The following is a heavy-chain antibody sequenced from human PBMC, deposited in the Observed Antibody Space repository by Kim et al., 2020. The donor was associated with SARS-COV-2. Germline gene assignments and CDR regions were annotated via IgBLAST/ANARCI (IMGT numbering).Heavy chain of an antibody. J-gene: IGHJ1*01. CDR2: IKGDGSEK. Sequence: GGSLRLSCAASGFIFSDYWMSWVRQAPGKVLQWVANIKGDGSEKYYVDSVKGRFTISRDNAKNSLYLQMNSLRVEDTAVYYCATFCNSGWHNEGDWGQ. CDR3: ATFCNSGWHNEGD. CDR1: GFIFSDYW. V-gene: IGHV3-7*01. D-gene: IGHD6-25*01.